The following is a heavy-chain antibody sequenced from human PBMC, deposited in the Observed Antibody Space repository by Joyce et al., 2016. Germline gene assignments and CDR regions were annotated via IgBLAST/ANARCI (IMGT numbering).Heavy chain of an antibody. V-gene: IGHV3-30*04. Sequence: QEQLEESGGGVVKPGRSLRLSCTASGSIFSGYAMNWVRQAAGKGLEWVAIISYDGPNKFYADSVRGRFTISRDNYKNTLFLQMNSLTIEDAGVYYCARRSGIPAGRRPGAFDMWGQGTVVTVSS. CDR2: ISYDGPNK. CDR1: GSIFSGYA. CDR3: ARRSGIPAGRRPGAFDM. D-gene: IGHD6-13*01. J-gene: IGHJ3*02.